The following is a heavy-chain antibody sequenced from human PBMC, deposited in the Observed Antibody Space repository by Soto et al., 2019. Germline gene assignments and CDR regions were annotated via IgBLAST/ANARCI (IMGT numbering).Heavy chain of an antibody. Sequence: PWETLSLTCTVSGGSISSGGYYWSWIRQHPGKGLEWIGYIYYGGSTYYNPSLKSRATISGDTSKNQFSLKLSSVTAADTAVYYCARGGYYYENSGQNAYDYWGQGILVTVSS. D-gene: IGHD3-22*01. CDR2: IYYGGST. CDR3: ARGGYYYENSGQNAYDY. CDR1: GGSISSGGYY. J-gene: IGHJ4*01. V-gene: IGHV4-31*03.